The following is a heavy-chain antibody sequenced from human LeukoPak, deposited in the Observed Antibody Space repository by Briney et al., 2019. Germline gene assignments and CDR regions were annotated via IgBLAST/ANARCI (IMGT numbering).Heavy chain of an antibody. J-gene: IGHJ4*02. D-gene: IGHD5-18*01. CDR2: IYPGDSDT. V-gene: IGHV5-51*01. CDR3: ARRGYSYSDFDF. CDR1: GYSFTTYW. Sequence: GESLQISCKGSGYSFTTYWIGWVRQMPGKGLDWMGIIYPGDSDTRYSPSFRGQVTISADKSINTAYLPWSGLKASDTAMYYCARRGYSYSDFDFWGQGTLVTVSS.